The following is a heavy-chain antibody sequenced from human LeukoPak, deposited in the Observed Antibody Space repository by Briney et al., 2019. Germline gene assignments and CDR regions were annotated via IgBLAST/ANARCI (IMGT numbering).Heavy chain of an antibody. CDR2: ISAYNGNT. D-gene: IGHD2-15*01. CDR3: AREAADCSGGSCYQDDSFFDY. V-gene: IGHV1-18*01. CDR1: GYIFTDYG. J-gene: IGHJ4*02. Sequence: ASVKVSCKASGYIFTDYGITWVRQAPGQGLEWMGWISAYNGNTNYAQKFQGRFTMTTDTSTTTAYMELSSLRSEDTAVYYCAREAADCSGGSCYQDDSFFDYWGQGTLVTVSS.